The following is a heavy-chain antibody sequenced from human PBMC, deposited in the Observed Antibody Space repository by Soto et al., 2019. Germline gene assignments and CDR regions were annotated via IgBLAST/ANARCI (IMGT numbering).Heavy chain of an antibody. CDR1: GFTVSSNY. V-gene: IGHV3-53*01. CDR2: IYSSGGT. CDR3: ARGNAFDI. J-gene: IGHJ3*02. Sequence: GGSLRLSCAASGFTVSSNYMSWVRQAPGKGLEWVSLIYSSGGTYHADSVEGRFTISRDSSKNTLYLQMNSLRADDTAMYYCARGNAFDIWGQGTMVTVSS.